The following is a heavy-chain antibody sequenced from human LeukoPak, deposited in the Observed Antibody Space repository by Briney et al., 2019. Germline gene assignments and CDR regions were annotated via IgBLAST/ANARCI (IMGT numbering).Heavy chain of an antibody. D-gene: IGHD3-22*01. CDR3: ARGFWVEYYDSSGYLDY. CDR1: GYTFTGYY. V-gene: IGHV1-2*06. Sequence: ASVKVSCKASGYTFTGYYIQWVRQAPGQGLEWMGRINPNSGATQYAQKFQGRVTMTRATYISTAYMELSRLRSDDTAVYYCARGFWVEYYDSSGYLDYWGQGTLVTVSS. J-gene: IGHJ4*02. CDR2: INPNSGAT.